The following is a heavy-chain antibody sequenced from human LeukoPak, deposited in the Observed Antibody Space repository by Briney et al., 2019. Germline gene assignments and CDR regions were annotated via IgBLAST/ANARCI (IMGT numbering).Heavy chain of an antibody. CDR3: ATYRQVLLPFES. CDR1: GFTFSSYE. J-gene: IGHJ4*02. D-gene: IGHD2-8*02. Sequence: GGSLRLSCAASGFTFSSYEMNWVRQAPGKGLEWVSYISSSGNTIYHADSVKGRFTISRDNSKSTLSLQMNSLRAEDTAIYYCATYRQVLLPFESWGQGTLVTVSS. V-gene: IGHV3-48*03. CDR2: ISSSGNTI.